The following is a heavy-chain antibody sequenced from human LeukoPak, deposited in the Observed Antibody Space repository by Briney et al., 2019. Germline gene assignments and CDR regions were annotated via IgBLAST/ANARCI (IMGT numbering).Heavy chain of an antibody. V-gene: IGHV3-7*01. Sequence: GALRLSCAASGFIFNNYRMSWVRQAPGKGMEWVANIKKDGSERYYVDSVKGRFTISRDNAKNSLYLQMNSLRAEDTAVYYCARSVAGFDYWGQGNLVTVSS. CDR3: ARSVAGFDY. D-gene: IGHD6-19*01. J-gene: IGHJ4*02. CDR1: GFIFNNYR. CDR2: IKKDGSER.